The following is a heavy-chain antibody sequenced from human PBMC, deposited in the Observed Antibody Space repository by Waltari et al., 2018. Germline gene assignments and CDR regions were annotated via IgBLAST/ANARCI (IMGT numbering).Heavy chain of an antibody. V-gene: IGHV3-48*03. CDR3: ARNGGGLGH. D-gene: IGHD3-16*01. J-gene: IGHJ4*02. CDR2: ISTSGATT. Sequence: EVQLMESGGGLVQPGGSLRLSCAASGFPFGSYEMTWVRQAPGKGLEWISYISTSGATTYYADSVKGRFTISRDNAKNSVYLQMTSLKTDDTAVYYCARNGGGLGHWGQGTLVTVSS. CDR1: GFPFGSYE.